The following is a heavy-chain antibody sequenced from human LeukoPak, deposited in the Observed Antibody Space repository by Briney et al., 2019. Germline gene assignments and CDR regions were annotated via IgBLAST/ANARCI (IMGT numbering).Heavy chain of an antibody. CDR2: IYYSGNT. CDR1: GGSIGTYY. Sequence: SETLSLTCSVSGGSIGTYYWSWIRQPPGKGLECIGYIYYSGNTNYNPSLKSRVTISVDTSKNQFSLKLNSVTAVDTAVYYCARDRSTVAMARWGVFDYWGQGTLVTVSS. J-gene: IGHJ4*02. CDR3: ARDRSTVAMARWGVFDY. V-gene: IGHV4-59*01. D-gene: IGHD5-12*01.